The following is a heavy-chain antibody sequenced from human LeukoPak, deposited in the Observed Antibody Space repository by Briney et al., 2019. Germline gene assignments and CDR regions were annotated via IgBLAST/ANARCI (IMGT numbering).Heavy chain of an antibody. CDR3: ARGVATTNLPQYYYYMDV. V-gene: IGHV1-2*02. CDR2: VNPNSGDT. D-gene: IGHD5-12*01. Sequence: ASVKVSCKASGYTFTGYYLHWVRQAPGQGLEWMGCVNPNSGDTNYAQKFQGRVTMTRDTSISTAYMELSRLRSDDTAVYYCARGVATTNLPQYYYYMDVWGKGTTVTVSS. CDR1: GYTFTGYY. J-gene: IGHJ6*03.